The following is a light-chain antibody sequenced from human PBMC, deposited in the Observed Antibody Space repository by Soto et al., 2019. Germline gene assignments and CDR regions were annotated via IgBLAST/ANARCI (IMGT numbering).Light chain of an antibody. J-gene: IGKJ4*01. CDR2: AAS. CDR1: QSISSH. CDR3: QQSYSAPLT. Sequence: DIKMTQSPSSLSASVGDRVTITCRASQSISSHLNWYQHKPGKAPNLLIYAASSLQTGVPSRFSGSGSGTDFTLTISSLQPEDFATYYCQQSYSAPLTFGGGTKVEIK. V-gene: IGKV1-39*01.